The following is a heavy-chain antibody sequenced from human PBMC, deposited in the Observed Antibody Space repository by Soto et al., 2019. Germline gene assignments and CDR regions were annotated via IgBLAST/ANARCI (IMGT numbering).Heavy chain of an antibody. Sequence: ASVKVSCKASGYTFTSYGISWVRQAPGQGLEWMGWISAYNGNTNYAQKLQGRVTMTTDTSTSTAYMELRSLRSDDTAVYYCARDLAHIAVAGQSIYYYYMDVWGKGTTVTVSS. J-gene: IGHJ6*03. CDR2: ISAYNGNT. V-gene: IGHV1-18*01. D-gene: IGHD6-19*01. CDR1: GYTFTSYG. CDR3: ARDLAHIAVAGQSIYYYYMDV.